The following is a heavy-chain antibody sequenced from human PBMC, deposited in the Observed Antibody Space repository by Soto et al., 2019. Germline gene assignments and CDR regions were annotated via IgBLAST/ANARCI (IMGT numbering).Heavy chain of an antibody. Sequence: PGGSLRLSCAASGFTFSSYSMNWVRQAPGKGLEWVSSISSSSSYIYYADSVKGRFTISRDNAKNSLYLQMNSLRAEDTAVYYCARDRGIVIVPAAMGYWGQGTLVTVSS. D-gene: IGHD2-2*01. V-gene: IGHV3-21*01. J-gene: IGHJ4*02. CDR1: GFTFSSYS. CDR3: ARDRGIVIVPAAMGY. CDR2: ISSSSSYI.